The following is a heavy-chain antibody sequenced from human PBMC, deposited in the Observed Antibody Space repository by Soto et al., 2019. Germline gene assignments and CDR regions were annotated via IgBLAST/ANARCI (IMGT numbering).Heavy chain of an antibody. D-gene: IGHD4-17*01. V-gene: IGHV4-30-4*01. J-gene: IGHJ5*02. Sequence: QVQLQESGPGLVKPSHTLSLTCTVSGGSINSGDYYWSWIRQPPGKGLEWIGYIYYSGSTYYNPSLKSRVSISADTSKNQFSLKLSSVTAADTAVYYCARAKGLVTVTTSWFDPWGQGTLVTVSS. CDR3: ARAKGLVTVTTSWFDP. CDR2: IYYSGST. CDR1: GGSINSGDYY.